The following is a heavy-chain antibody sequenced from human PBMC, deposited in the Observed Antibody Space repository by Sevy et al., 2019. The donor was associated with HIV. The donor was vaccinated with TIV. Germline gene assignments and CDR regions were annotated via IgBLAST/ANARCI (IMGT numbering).Heavy chain of an antibody. D-gene: IGHD3-10*01. CDR2: ISGSGGST. CDR3: AKETIRGTYNWFDP. CDR1: GFTFSSYG. J-gene: IGHJ5*02. Sequence: GGSLRLSCVASGFTFSSYGMSWVRQAPGEGLEFVADISGSGGSTYYADSVRGRFTFSRDNSKNTLYLQMNSLRADDTDVYYCAKETIRGTYNWFDPWGQGTLVTVSS. V-gene: IGHV3-23*01.